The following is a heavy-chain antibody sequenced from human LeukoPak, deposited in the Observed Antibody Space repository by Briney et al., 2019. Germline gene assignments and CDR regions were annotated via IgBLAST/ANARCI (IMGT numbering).Heavy chain of an antibody. D-gene: IGHD3-10*01. CDR2: VHYSGST. Sequence: SQTLSLTCTVSGGSISSGGYYCSWIRQHPGKGLEWIGYVHYSGSTYYNPSLKSRVTISVDTSKNQFSLKLSSVTAADTAVYYCARVPLITYGSGPWFDPWGQGTLVTVSS. V-gene: IGHV4-31*03. J-gene: IGHJ5*02. CDR3: ARVPLITYGSGPWFDP. CDR1: GGSISSGGYY.